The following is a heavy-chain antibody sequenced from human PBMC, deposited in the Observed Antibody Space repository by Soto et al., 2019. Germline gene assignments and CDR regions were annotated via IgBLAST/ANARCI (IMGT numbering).Heavy chain of an antibody. J-gene: IGHJ5*02. CDR1: GGSISSGGYY. Sequence: QVQLQESGPGLVKPSQTLSLTCTVSGGSISSGGYYWSWIRQHPGKGLEGIGYIYYSGSTYYNPSLKSRVTISVDTSTNQFSLKLSSVAAADTAVDYCARACPACCTNGVCRNWFDPWGQGTLVTVSS. D-gene: IGHD2-8*01. CDR2: IYYSGST. V-gene: IGHV4-31*03. CDR3: ARACPACCTNGVCRNWFDP.